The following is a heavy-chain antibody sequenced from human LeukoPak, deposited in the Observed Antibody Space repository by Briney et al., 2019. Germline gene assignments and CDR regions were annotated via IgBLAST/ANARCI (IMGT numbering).Heavy chain of an antibody. CDR3: ARDRRGMTTVTTDYYYSMDV. CDR1: GYTFTSYA. Sequence: ASVKVSCKASGYTFTSYAMNWVRQAPGQGLEWMGWINTNTGNPTYAQAFTGRFVFSLDTSVSTAYLQISSLKAEDTAVYYCARDRRGMTTVTTDYYYSMDVWGQGTTVTVSS. V-gene: IGHV7-4-1*02. CDR2: INTNTGNP. J-gene: IGHJ6*02. D-gene: IGHD4-17*01.